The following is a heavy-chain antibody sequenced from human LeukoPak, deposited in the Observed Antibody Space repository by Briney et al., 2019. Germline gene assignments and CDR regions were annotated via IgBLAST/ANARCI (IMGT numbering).Heavy chain of an antibody. D-gene: IGHD5-12*01. V-gene: IGHV5-51*01. J-gene: IGHJ4*02. CDR3: ARLESWQYYFDY. CDR2: IYPGDSDT. CDR1: GYSFTSYW. Sequence: GESLQISCKGSGYSFTSYWIGWVRQMPGKGLEWMGIIYPGDSDTRYSPSFQGQVTISADKSISTAYLQWSSLKASDTAIFYCARLESWQYYFDYWGQGTLVTVSS.